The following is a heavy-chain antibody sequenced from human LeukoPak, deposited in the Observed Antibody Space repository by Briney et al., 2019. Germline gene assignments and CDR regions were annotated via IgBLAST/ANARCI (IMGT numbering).Heavy chain of an antibody. V-gene: IGHV7-4-1*02. Sequence: ASVKVSCKASGYTFTNFAINWVRQAPGQGPEWMGWINTYTGNPTYAQGFTGRFVFSLDTSVSTAYLQISSLEAEDTVVYYGTRDQDFRRCRYKRDFDYWGQGTLVTVSS. J-gene: IGHJ4*02. D-gene: IGHD3-3*01. CDR2: INTYTGNP. CDR3: TRDQDFRRCRYKRDFDY. CDR1: GYTFTNFA.